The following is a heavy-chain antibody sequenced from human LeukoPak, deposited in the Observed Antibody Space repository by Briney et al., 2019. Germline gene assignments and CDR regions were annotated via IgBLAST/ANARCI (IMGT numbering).Heavy chain of an antibody. D-gene: IGHD3-22*01. Sequence: ASVTVSFKASGYTFTIYDINWVGQAPGQGKEGMGWMNPNSGNTGYSQKFQGRGTMTRNTSIRTAYMELSSLRSEDTAVYYFARVYYDSSGTYYFDYWGQGTLVTVSS. J-gene: IGHJ4*02. CDR2: MNPNSGNT. CDR1: GYTFTIYD. V-gene: IGHV1-8*01. CDR3: ARVYYDSSGTYYFDY.